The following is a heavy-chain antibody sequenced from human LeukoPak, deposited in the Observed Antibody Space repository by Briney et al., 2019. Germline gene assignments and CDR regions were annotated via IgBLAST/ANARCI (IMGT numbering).Heavy chain of an antibody. CDR1: GFISSTSA. V-gene: IGHV3-21*01. Sequence: PGGSPRLSCSASGFISSTSAMNWVRQAPGKGLEWVSSINSVGSHIYYRDSVKGRFTISRDNAKNSVYLQMNNLRAAGTALYYCTRDPAYYLRYGYFDYWGQGILVTVSS. CDR2: INSVGSHI. J-gene: IGHJ4*03. CDR3: TRDPAYYLRYGYFDY. D-gene: IGHD2/OR15-2a*01.